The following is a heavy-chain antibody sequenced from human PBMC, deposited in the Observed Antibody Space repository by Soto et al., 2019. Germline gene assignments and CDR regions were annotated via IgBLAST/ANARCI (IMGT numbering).Heavy chain of an antibody. CDR2: IIPIFGTA. J-gene: IGHJ4*02. CDR3: ARGRTNSSSSYSYEY. V-gene: IGHV1-69*13. Sequence: SVKVSCKASGCTFSSCAISWVRQAPGQGLDWMGGIIPIFGTANYAQKFQGRVTITADESTSTAYMELSSLRSEDTAVYYCARGRTNSSSSYSYEYWGQGTLVTV. CDR1: GCTFSSCA. D-gene: IGHD6-6*01.